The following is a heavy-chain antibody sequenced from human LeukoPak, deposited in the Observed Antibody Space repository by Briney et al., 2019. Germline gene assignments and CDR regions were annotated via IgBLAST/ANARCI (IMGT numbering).Heavy chain of an antibody. CDR3: ARIFLSVVAPKRWFDP. CDR1: GYAFNTYG. D-gene: IGHD4-23*01. Sequence: ASVKVSCKASGYAFNTYGISWERQAPGQGLEWMGWISGYNGNTNYAQKFQGRVTISTDTSTTTAYMELRSLRSDATAVYSCARIFLSVVAPKRWFDPWGQGPLVTVSS. V-gene: IGHV1-18*01. CDR2: ISGYNGNT. J-gene: IGHJ5*02.